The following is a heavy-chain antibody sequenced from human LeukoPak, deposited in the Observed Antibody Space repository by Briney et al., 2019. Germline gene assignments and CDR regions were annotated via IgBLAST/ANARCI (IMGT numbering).Heavy chain of an antibody. V-gene: IGHV3-15*01. CDR3: TTCGGDCFFNY. CDR1: GFTFSNAW. D-gene: IGHD2-21*02. Sequence: PGGCLRLSCAASGFTFSNAWMNWVRQAPGKGLEWVGRIKSKPAGETTSYAAPVEGRFTISRDDSRNTLYLQMNSLKTEDTAVYYCTTCGGDCFFNYWGQGTLVTVSS. J-gene: IGHJ4*02. CDR2: IKSKPAGETT.